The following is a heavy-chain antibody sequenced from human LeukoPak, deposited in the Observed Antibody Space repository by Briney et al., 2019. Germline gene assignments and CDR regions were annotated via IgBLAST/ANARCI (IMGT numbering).Heavy chain of an antibody. D-gene: IGHD4-17*01. CDR1: GYTFTGYY. J-gene: IGHJ4*02. V-gene: IGHV1-2*02. Sequence: ASVKVSCKASGYTFTGYYMHWVRQAPGQGLEWMGWINPNSGVTNYAQKFQGRVTVTRDTSINTAYMELSRLRSDDTAVYYCARGPHYGDSTLYYFDYWGQGTLVTVSS. CDR3: ARGPHYGDSTLYYFDY. CDR2: INPNSGVT.